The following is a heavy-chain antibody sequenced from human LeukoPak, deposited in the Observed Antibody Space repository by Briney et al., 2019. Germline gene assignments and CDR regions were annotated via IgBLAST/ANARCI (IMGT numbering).Heavy chain of an antibody. CDR3: AKAEPGVDNFFGH. CDR2: LSGSGAGT. J-gene: IGHJ4*02. Sequence: GGSLRLSCAASGFTFSDYALGWVRQAPGRGLEWVATLSGSGAGTYYSDSVQGRFTISRDNSKRTLFLQMNSLRAEDTAFYYCAKAEPGVDNFFGHWGQGTLVTGSS. D-gene: IGHD3-3*01. CDR1: GFTFSDYA. V-gene: IGHV3-23*01.